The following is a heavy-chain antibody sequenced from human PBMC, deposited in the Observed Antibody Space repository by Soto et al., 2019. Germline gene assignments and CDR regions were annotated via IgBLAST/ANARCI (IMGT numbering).Heavy chain of an antibody. Sequence: PSETLSLTCTVSGGSISSYYWSWIRQPPGKGLEWIGYIYYSGSTNYNPSLKSRVTISVDTSKNQFSLKLSSVTAADTAVYYCARVYSSSGWSPYYYYGMDVWGQGTTVTVSS. V-gene: IGHV4-59*01. D-gene: IGHD6-19*01. CDR3: ARVYSSSGWSPYYYYGMDV. J-gene: IGHJ6*02. CDR1: GGSISSYY. CDR2: IYYSGST.